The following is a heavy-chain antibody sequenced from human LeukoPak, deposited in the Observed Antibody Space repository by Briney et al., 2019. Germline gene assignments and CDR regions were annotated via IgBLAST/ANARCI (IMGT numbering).Heavy chain of an antibody. Sequence: HPGGSLRLSCAVSGFTVSSNYMSWVRQAPGKGLEWVSVIYSGGSTYYADSVKGRFTISRDNSKNTLYLQMNSLRAEDTAVYYCARESSYSSGWYYFDYWGQGTLVTVSS. CDR3: ARESSYSSGWYYFDY. V-gene: IGHV3-53*01. D-gene: IGHD6-19*01. CDR1: GFTVSSNY. J-gene: IGHJ4*02. CDR2: IYSGGST.